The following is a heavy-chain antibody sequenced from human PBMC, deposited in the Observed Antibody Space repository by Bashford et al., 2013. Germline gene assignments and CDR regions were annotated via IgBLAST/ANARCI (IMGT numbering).Heavy chain of an antibody. CDR1: GGSISSDY. D-gene: IGHD2-2*01. CDR3: ARDDPIGSSTSCYNWFDP. V-gene: IGHV4-59*01. J-gene: IGHJ5*02. CDR2: IYYSGST. Sequence: ETLSLTCTVSGGSISSDYWSWIRQPPGKGLEWIGYIYYSGSTNYNPSLQSRVTISLDTSKNQFSLKLSSVTAADTAVYYCARDDPIGSSTSCYNWFDPWGQGTLVTVSS.